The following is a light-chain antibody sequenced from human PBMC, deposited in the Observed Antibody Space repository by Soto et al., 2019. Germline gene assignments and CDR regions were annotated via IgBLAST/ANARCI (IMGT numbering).Light chain of an antibody. V-gene: IGKV4-1*01. Sequence: DIVMTQSPDSLAVSLGERATINCKSSQNVLYSSNNKNYLAWYQQKPGQPPKLLIYWASTRESGVPDRFSGSGSGTDFTLTISSLQSEDVAFYYCQQYYSTPQTFGQGTKVEIK. CDR2: WAS. J-gene: IGKJ1*01. CDR3: QQYYSTPQT. CDR1: QNVLYSSNNKNY.